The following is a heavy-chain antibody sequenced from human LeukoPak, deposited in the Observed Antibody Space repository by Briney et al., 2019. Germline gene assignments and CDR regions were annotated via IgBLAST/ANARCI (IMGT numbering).Heavy chain of an antibody. J-gene: IGHJ4*02. D-gene: IGHD4-17*01. CDR2: INHSGST. CDR1: GGSFSGYY. CDR3: ARHSGLLYGDPFGY. V-gene: IGHV4-34*01. Sequence: SETLSLTCAVYGGSFSGYYWSWIRQPPGKGLEWIGEINHSGSTNYNPSLKSRVTISVDTSKNQFSLKLSSVTAADTAVYYCARHSGLLYGDPFGYWGQGTLVTVSS.